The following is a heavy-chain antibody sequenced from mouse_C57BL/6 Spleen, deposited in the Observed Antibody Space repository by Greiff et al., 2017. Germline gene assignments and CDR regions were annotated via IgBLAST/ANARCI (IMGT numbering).Heavy chain of an antibody. D-gene: IGHD3-3*01. CDR2: IDPSDSVT. CDR1: GYTFTSYW. V-gene: IGHV1-52*01. CDR3: AARGAMDY. J-gene: IGHJ4*01. Sequence: QVQLQQPGAELVRPGSSVKLSCKASGYTFTSYWMHWVKQRPIQGLEWIGNIDPSDSVTHYNQKFKDKATLTVDKSSSTAYMQLSSLTSEDSAVYYCAARGAMDYWGQGTSVTVSS.